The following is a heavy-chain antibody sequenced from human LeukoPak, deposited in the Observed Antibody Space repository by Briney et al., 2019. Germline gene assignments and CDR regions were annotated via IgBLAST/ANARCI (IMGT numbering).Heavy chain of an antibody. Sequence: SETLSLTCAVYGGSFSGYYWSWIRQPPGKGLEWIGEINHSGSTNYNLSLKSRVTISVDTSKNQFSLKLSSVTAADTAVYYCAQSPNSAYYYMDVWGKGTTVTVSS. CDR3: AQSPNSAYYYMDV. D-gene: IGHD2-8*01. CDR2: INHSGST. CDR1: GGSFSGYY. V-gene: IGHV4-34*01. J-gene: IGHJ6*03.